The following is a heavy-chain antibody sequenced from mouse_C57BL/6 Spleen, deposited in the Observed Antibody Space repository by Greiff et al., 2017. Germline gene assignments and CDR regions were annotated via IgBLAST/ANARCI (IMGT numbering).Heavy chain of an antibody. Sequence: QVQLQQPGAELVRPGSSVKLSCKASGYTFTSYWMHWVKQRPIQGLEWIGNIDPSDSETHYNQKFKDKATLTVDKSSSTAYMQLSSLTSEDSAVYYCARSYYGNYRRLDVWGTGTTVTVSS. CDR2: IDPSDSET. CDR3: ARSYYGNYRRLDV. J-gene: IGHJ1*03. V-gene: IGHV1-52*01. D-gene: IGHD2-1*01. CDR1: GYTFTSYW.